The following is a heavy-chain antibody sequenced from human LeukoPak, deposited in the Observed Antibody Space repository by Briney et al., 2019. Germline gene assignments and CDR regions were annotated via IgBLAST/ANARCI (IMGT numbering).Heavy chain of an antibody. CDR3: ARETGIAAAEGFDY. J-gene: IGHJ4*02. D-gene: IGHD6-13*01. CDR2: INPNSGGT. Sequence: ASVKVSCKASGYTFTSYGISWVRQAPGQGLEWMGRINPNSGGTNYAQKFQGRVTMTRDTSISTAYMELSRLRSDDTAVYYCARETGIAAAEGFDYWGQGTLVTVSS. V-gene: IGHV1-2*06. CDR1: GYTFTSYG.